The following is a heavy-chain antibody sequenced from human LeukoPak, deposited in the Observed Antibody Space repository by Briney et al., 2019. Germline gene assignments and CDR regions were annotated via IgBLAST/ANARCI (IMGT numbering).Heavy chain of an antibody. CDR3: AKDPDYYGSGSYGYFDY. V-gene: IGHV3-23*01. Sequence: GGSLRLSCAASGFTFSSYAMSWFRQAPGKGLEWASGISGRGGSTYYADSVKGRFTIFRNNSKNTLYLQMNNLRAEDTAVYYCAKDPDYYGSGSYGYFDYWGQGTLVTVSS. D-gene: IGHD3-10*01. J-gene: IGHJ4*02. CDR1: GFTFSSYA. CDR2: ISGRGGST.